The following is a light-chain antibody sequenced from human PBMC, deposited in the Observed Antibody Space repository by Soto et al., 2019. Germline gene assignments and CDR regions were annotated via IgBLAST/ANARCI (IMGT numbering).Light chain of an antibody. CDR1: QSVSSNY. CDR2: DAS. CDR3: PQYGSPPRT. V-gene: IGKV3-20*01. J-gene: IGKJ1*01. Sequence: EIVLTQSPGTLSLSPGERATLSCRASQSVSSNYVAWYQQKFGQAPRLLIYDASSRATGVPDRFSGSGSGTDFSLTISRLEPEDFAVYYCPQYGSPPRTFGQGTTVEFK.